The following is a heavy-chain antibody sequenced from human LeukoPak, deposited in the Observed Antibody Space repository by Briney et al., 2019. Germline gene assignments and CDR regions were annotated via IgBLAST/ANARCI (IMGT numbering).Heavy chain of an antibody. CDR1: GFTFSSYE. D-gene: IGHD5-24*01. Sequence: PGGSLRLSCAASGFTFSSYEMNWVRQAPGKGLEWLSHISNSGSSIHYADSVKGRFTIPRDNAKNSLYLQMNSLRAEDTAVYYCARTRDGPFDYWGQGTLVTVSS. J-gene: IGHJ4*02. CDR3: ARTRDGPFDY. CDR2: ISNSGSSI. V-gene: IGHV3-48*03.